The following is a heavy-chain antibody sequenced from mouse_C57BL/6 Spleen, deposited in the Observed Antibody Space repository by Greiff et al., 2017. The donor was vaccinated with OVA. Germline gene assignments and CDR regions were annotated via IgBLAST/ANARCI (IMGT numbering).Heavy chain of an antibody. CDR1: GYTFTSYD. D-gene: IGHD2-4*01. J-gene: IGHJ3*01. Sequence: VMLVESGPELVKPGASVKLSCKASGYTFTSYDINWVKQRPGQGLEWIGWIYPRDGSTKYNEKFKGKATLTVDTSSSTAYMELHSLTSEDSAVYFCARSDSFAYWGQGTLVTVSA. CDR3: ARSDSFAY. CDR2: IYPRDGST. V-gene: IGHV1-85*01.